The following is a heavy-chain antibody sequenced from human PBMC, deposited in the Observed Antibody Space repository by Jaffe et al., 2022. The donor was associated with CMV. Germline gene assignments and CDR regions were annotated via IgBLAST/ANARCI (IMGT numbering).Heavy chain of an antibody. D-gene: IGHD3-22*01. CDR1: GDTLSRYS. J-gene: IGHJ6*03. CDR2: IIPSLGIT. V-gene: IGHV1-69*04. CDR3: ARDGRFYDSLGYPYHFYMDV. Sequence: QFQLVQSGAEVKRPGSSVKVSCRASGDTLSRYSINWLRQVPGQGLEWMGRIIPSLGITNHEQMFQDRVTITADTSTSTAYMELSSLKSEDTAVYYCARDGRFYDSLGYPYHFYMDVWGEGTTVTVSS.